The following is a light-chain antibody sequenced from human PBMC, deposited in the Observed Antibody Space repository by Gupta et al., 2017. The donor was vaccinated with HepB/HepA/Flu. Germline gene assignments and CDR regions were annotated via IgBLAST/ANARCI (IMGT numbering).Light chain of an antibody. CDR2: DAS. V-gene: IGKV1-33*01. J-gene: IGKJ5*01. CDR3: QQYDSLLIT. Sequence: DIQMTQSPSSLSASLGDRVTITCRANRDIAKYLNWYQQKPGKAPKLLIFDASNLETGVPSRFSGSGSGTYFTFTISSLQPEDVATYYCQQYDSLLITFGQGTRLEI. CDR1: RDIAKY.